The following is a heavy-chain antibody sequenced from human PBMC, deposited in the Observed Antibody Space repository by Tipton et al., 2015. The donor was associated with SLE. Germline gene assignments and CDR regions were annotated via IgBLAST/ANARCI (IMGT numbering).Heavy chain of an antibody. CDR2: TYKSGSGVT. CDR1: GDSVTNDY. J-gene: IGHJ5*02. V-gene: IGHV4-59*02. D-gene: IGHD3-3*01. Sequence: TLSLTCSVSGDSVTNDYWSWIRQSPGTGLEWIGSTYKSGSGVTDYNPSLKSRVSISVDTSKNQFSLKLTPVTPADTAMYYCVRGGYYRWFDRWGQGTPVTVSS. CDR3: VRGGYYRWFDR.